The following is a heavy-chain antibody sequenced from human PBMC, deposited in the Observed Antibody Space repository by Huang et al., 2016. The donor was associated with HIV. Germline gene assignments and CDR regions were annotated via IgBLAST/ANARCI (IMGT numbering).Heavy chain of an antibody. CDR3: AKDGADEEWDIDY. D-gene: IGHD1-26*01. V-gene: IGHV3-30*18. CDR2: ISYDGSNK. Sequence: VQPGRSLRLACAASRFSFSTYGLHWVRQAPGKGLEWVAVISYDGSNKYYAHSVKGRFTISRDTSENKVYLQMNSLRHEDTAVYYCAKDGADEEWDIDYWGQGTLVTVSS. J-gene: IGHJ4*02. CDR1: RFSFSTYG.